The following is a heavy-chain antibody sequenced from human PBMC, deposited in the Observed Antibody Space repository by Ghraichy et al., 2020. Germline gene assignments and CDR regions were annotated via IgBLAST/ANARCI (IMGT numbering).Heavy chain of an antibody. CDR3: ATGRHNTFDI. CDR1: GDSLANNDVA. Sequence: SQTLSLTCVISGDSLANNDVAWNWIRQSPSRGLEWLGRTYRMASEYAESVKARTSITPATSKNQFSLRLNSVTPDDTAVYYCATGRHNTFDIWGQAIMVTVYS. J-gene: IGHJ3*02. CDR2: TYRMAS. D-gene: IGHD2/OR15-2a*01. V-gene: IGHV6-1*01.